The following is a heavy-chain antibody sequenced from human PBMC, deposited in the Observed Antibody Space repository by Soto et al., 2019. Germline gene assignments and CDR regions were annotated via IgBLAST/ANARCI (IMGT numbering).Heavy chain of an antibody. Sequence: PSETLSLTCTVSGGSISGYYWSWIRQPPGKGLEWIGYMYNTGSTVYNPSFKSRVTISVDTSKNQFSLKLNSVTAADTAVYYCARDLWGYCGTDWDPRDVWGQGTTVT. V-gene: IGHV4-59*01. D-gene: IGHD2-21*02. CDR1: GGSISGYY. CDR3: ARDLWGYCGTDWDPRDV. J-gene: IGHJ6*02. CDR2: MYNTGST.